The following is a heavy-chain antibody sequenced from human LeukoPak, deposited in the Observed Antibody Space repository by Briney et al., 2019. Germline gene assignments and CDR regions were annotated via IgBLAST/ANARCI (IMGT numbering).Heavy chain of an antibody. Sequence: SETLSLTCTVSGGSISSGGYYWSWIRQPPGKGLEWIGYIYHSGSTYYNPSLKSRVTISVDRSKNQFSLKLSSVTAADTAVYYCAREPSITILGVVIIAGAFDIWGQGTMVTVSS. CDR2: IYHSGST. CDR1: GGSISSGGYY. CDR3: AREPSITILGVVIIAGAFDI. V-gene: IGHV4-30-2*01. D-gene: IGHD3-3*01. J-gene: IGHJ3*02.